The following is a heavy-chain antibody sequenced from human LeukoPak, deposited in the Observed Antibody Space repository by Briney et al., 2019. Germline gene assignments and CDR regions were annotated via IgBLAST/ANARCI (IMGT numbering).Heavy chain of an antibody. D-gene: IGHD3-22*01. CDR3: ARRYYYDSSGYYCDY. CDR1: GLTVGSNH. Sequence: HPGGSLRLSCVASGLTVGSNHMSWVRQAPGKGLEWVSAISGSGGSTYYADSVKGRFTISRDNSKNTLYLQMNSLRAEDTAVYYCARRYYYDSSGYYCDYWGQGTLVTVSS. J-gene: IGHJ4*02. CDR2: ISGSGGST. V-gene: IGHV3-23*01.